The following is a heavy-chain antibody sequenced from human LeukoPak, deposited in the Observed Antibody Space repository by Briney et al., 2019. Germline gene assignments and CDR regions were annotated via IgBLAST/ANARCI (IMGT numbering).Heavy chain of an antibody. Sequence: ASVKVSCKASGGTFSSYAISWVRQAPGQGLEWMGWINPNSGGTNYAQKFQGRVTMTRDTSINTAYMELSRLRSDDTAVYYCARAVAADGTGAEYFQHWGQGTLVTVSS. V-gene: IGHV1-2*02. J-gene: IGHJ1*01. CDR2: INPNSGGT. CDR3: ARAVAADGTGAEYFQH. CDR1: GGTFSSYA. D-gene: IGHD6-13*01.